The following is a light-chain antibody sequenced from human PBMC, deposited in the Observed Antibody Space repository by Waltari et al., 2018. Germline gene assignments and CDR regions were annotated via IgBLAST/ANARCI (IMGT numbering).Light chain of an antibody. V-gene: IGLV8-61*01. J-gene: IGLJ3*02. CDR1: SGPVSTTYY. CDR3: VLSMGSGIWV. CDR2: DPT. Sequence: QTVVTQEPSLSVSPGGTVTLTCGLSSGPVSTTYYPSWYQQAPGQAPRTLIFDPTTRSSGVPARFSGSILDNKAALTITGAQADDESDYYCVLSMGSGIWVFGGGTKLTVL.